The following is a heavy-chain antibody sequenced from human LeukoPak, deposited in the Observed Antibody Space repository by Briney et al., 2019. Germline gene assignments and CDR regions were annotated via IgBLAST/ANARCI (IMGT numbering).Heavy chain of an antibody. CDR3: ARDSYDSGV. Sequence: SETLSLTCAVYGGSVSGYYWSWIRQPAGKGLEWIGRIYTSGSTNYNPSLKSRVTISVDTSKNQFSLKLSSVTAADTAVYYCARDSYDSGVWGKGTTVTVSS. V-gene: IGHV4-4*07. CDR1: GGSVSGYY. CDR2: IYTSGST. J-gene: IGHJ6*04. D-gene: IGHD3-3*01.